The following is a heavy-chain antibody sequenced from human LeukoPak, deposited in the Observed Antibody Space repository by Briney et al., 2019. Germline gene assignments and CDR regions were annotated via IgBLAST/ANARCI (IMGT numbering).Heavy chain of an antibody. CDR1: GFIFSTYW. Sequence: GGSLRLSCAASGFIFSTYWMSWVRQAPGKGLEWVSYISDISDTLIKYADCVKGRFTISRDNARNLVYLQMNSLRDEDTAVYYCARVRGSTLGRAYLDPWGQGTRVTVSS. D-gene: IGHD2-15*01. J-gene: IGHJ5*02. CDR3: ARVRGSTLGRAYLDP. CDR2: ISDISDTLI. V-gene: IGHV3-48*02.